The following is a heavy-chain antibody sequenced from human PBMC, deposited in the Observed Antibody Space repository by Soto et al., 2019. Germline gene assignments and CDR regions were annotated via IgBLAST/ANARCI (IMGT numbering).Heavy chain of an antibody. CDR3: ASHDCAHYGMDV. J-gene: IGHJ6*02. CDR2: IYYSAST. Sequence: QVQLQESGPGLVKPSQSLSITCTVSGGSISSGDYYWSWIRRPPGKGLEWIGYIYYSASTYYNPSLKSRVSISVDTSKNQFSLKLSSVTAADTAVYYCASHDCAHYGMDVWGQGTTVTVSS. CDR1: GGSISSGDYY. D-gene: IGHD2-21*01. V-gene: IGHV4-30-4*01.